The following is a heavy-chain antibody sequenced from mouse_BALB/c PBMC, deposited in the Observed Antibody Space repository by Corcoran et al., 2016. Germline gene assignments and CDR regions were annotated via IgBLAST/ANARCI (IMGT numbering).Heavy chain of an antibody. CDR3: ARRADYYYAMDY. CDR1: GFSLSTSGMG. Sequence: QVTLKESGPGILQPSQTISLTCSFYGFSLSTSGMGVSWIRQPSGKGLEWLAHIYWDDDKRYNPSLKSRLTISKDTSSNQVFLKITSVDTADTATYYCARRADYYYAMDYWGQGTSVTVSS. CDR2: IYWDDDK. J-gene: IGHJ4*01. D-gene: IGHD2-4*01. V-gene: IGHV8-12*01.